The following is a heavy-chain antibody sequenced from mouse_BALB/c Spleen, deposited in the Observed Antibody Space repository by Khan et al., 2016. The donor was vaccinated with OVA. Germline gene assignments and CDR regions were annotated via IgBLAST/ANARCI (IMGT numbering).Heavy chain of an antibody. D-gene: IGHD1-1*01. CDR2: IYPANNIT. CDR3: SRSGYGSLAY. Sequence: QVQLQQSGAELVKPGASVKMSCTASGYTFTDTFMNWVKQRTEQGLEWIGQIYPANNITYYNEKFKGKATLTADKSSNTAYMYLSSLTSEDSAVXFWSRSGYGSLAYWGQGTTVTVSA. J-gene: IGHJ2*01. CDR1: GYTFTDTF. V-gene: IGHV1-77*01.